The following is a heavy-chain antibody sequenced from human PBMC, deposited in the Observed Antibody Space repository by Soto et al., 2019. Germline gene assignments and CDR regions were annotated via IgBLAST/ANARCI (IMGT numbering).Heavy chain of an antibody. D-gene: IGHD2-2*01. CDR3: ARGDIVVVPAAFDY. J-gene: IGHJ4*02. CDR2: INHSGST. Sequence: SETLSLTCAVYGGSFSGYDWSWIRQPPGKGLEWIGEINHSGSTNYNPSLKSRVTISVDTSKNQFSLKLSSVTAADTAVYYCARGDIVVVPAAFDYWGQGTLVTVSS. V-gene: IGHV4-34*01. CDR1: GGSFSGYD.